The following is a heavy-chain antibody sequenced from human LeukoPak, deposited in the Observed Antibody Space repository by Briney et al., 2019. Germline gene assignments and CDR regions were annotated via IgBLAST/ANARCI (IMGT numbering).Heavy chain of an antibody. CDR1: GGSFSGYF. D-gene: IGHD3-22*01. CDR3: ARTSHYDPSGYYVPY. CDR2: VNDSGST. Sequence: SETLSLTCAVYGGSFSGYFWTRIRQPPGKGLEWLGEVNDSGSTNYNPSLKSRITISVDTSKNQFSLKLNSVTAADTALYYCARTSHYDPSGYYVPYWGHGILVTVSS. V-gene: IGHV4-34*01. J-gene: IGHJ4*01.